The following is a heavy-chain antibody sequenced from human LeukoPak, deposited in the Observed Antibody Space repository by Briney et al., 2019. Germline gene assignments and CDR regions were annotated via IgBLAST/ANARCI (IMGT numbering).Heavy chain of an antibody. Sequence: SETLSLTCGVSGGSISNTNWWSWVRQPPGKGLEWIGEVNLQGSTNYNPSLKSRVAISVDKSENHIPLKLTSVTAADTAVYYCAREGGPYRPLDYSGQGTLVTVAS. J-gene: IGHJ4*02. V-gene: IGHV4-4*02. CDR1: GGSISNTNW. CDR3: AREGGPYRPLDY. CDR2: VNLQGST.